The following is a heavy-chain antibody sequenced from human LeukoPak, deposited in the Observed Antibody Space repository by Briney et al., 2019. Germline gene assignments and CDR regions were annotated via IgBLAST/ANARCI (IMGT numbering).Heavy chain of an antibody. Sequence: ASVKVSCKASGYTFTGYYMHWVRQAPGQGLEWMGWINPNSGGTNYAQKFQGRVTMTRDTSISTAYMELSRLRSDDTAVYYCARVQYSSGWYSVENWFDPWGQGTLVTVSS. J-gene: IGHJ5*02. CDR1: GYTFTGYY. V-gene: IGHV1-2*02. D-gene: IGHD6-19*01. CDR3: ARVQYSSGWYSVENWFDP. CDR2: INPNSGGT.